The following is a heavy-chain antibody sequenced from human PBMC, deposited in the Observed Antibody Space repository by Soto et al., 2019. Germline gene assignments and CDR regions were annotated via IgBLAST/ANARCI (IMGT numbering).Heavy chain of an antibody. D-gene: IGHD1-26*01. CDR2: ISSSSSTI. CDR1: GFTFSSYS. V-gene: IGHV3-48*02. CDR3: ARGLSGSYYYYYGMDV. Sequence: GGSLRLSCAASGFTFSSYSMNWVRQAPGKGLEWVSYISSSSSTIYYADSVKGRFTISRDNAKNSLYLQMNSLRDEDTAVYYCARGLSGSYYYYYGMDVWGQGTTVTVSS. J-gene: IGHJ6*02.